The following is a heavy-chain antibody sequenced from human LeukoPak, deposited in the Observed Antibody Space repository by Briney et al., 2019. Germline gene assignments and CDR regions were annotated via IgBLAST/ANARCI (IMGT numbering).Heavy chain of an antibody. CDR3: AREGDYGDYGSFDY. CDR2: IIPIFGTA. CDR1: GGTFSSYA. V-gene: IGHV1-69*05. Sequence: SVKVSCKASGGTFSSYAISWVRQAPGQGLECMGGIIPIFGTANYAQKFQGRVTITTDESTSTAYMELSSLRSEDTAVYYCAREGDYGDYGSFDYWGQGTLVTVSS. J-gene: IGHJ4*02. D-gene: IGHD4-17*01.